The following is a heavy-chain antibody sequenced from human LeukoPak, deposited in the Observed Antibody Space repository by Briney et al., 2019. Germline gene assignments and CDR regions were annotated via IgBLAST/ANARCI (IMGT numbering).Heavy chain of an antibody. Sequence: SETLSLTCTVSGGSISSYYWSWIRQPPGKGLEWIGYIYYSGSTNYNPSLKSRVTISVDTTKNQFSLKLSSVTAADTAVYYCAREVWFGELSLIDYWGQGTLVTVSS. CDR2: IYYSGST. D-gene: IGHD3-10*01. CDR1: GGSISSYY. J-gene: IGHJ4*02. CDR3: AREVWFGELSLIDY. V-gene: IGHV4-59*01.